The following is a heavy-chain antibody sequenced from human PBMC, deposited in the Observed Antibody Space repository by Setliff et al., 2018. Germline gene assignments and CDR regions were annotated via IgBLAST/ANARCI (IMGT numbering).Heavy chain of an antibody. Sequence: SETLSLTCTVSGGSISSGSYYWSWIRQPAGKGLEWIGRIYTSGSTNYNPSLKSRVTISVDTSKNQFSLRLSSVTAADTAVYYCARVDDGGYPDFYYYYGMDVWGQGTTVTVSS. CDR2: IYTSGST. CDR1: GGSISSGSYY. D-gene: IGHD5-18*01. J-gene: IGHJ6*02. CDR3: ARVDDGGYPDFYYYYGMDV. V-gene: IGHV4-61*02.